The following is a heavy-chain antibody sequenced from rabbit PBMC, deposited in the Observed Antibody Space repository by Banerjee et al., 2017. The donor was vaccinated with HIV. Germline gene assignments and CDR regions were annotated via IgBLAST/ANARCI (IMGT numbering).Heavy chain of an antibody. CDR2: IDAGSSGNT. Sequence: QSLEESGGGLVQPEGSLTLTCTASGFSFSSDYYMWWVRQAPGKGLEWIACIDAGSSGNTYSASWAKGRFTISKTSSTTVTLQMPSLTAADTATYFCARDLAGVIGWNFNLWGPGTLVTVS. J-gene: IGHJ4*01. CDR3: ARDLAGVIGWNFNL. V-gene: IGHV1S40*01. D-gene: IGHD4-1*01. CDR1: GFSFSSDYY.